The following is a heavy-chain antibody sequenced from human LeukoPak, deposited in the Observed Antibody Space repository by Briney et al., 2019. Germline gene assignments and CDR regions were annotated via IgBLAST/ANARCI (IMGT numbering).Heavy chain of an antibody. CDR2: ISSNGGST. CDR1: GFTFSNYA. V-gene: IGHV3-64D*09. Sequence: GGSLRLSCAASGFTFSNYAMNWVRQAPGKGLEYVSAISSNGGSTYYADSVKGRFTISRDNSKNTLYLQMSSLRAEDTAVYYCVKKEWYDSSGPVGSSMNDAFDIWGQGTMVTVSS. D-gene: IGHD3-22*01. CDR3: VKKEWYDSSGPVGSSMNDAFDI. J-gene: IGHJ3*02.